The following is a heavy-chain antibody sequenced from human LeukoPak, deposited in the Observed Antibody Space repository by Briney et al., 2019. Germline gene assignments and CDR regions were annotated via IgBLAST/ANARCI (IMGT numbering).Heavy chain of an antibody. CDR1: RGTFSSYA. D-gene: IGHD6-19*01. V-gene: IGHV1-69*06. CDR3: ARGSSGWYRAYFDY. J-gene: IGHJ4*02. CDR2: IIPIFGTA. Sequence: GASVKVSCKASRGTFSSYAISWVRQAPGQGLEWMGGIIPIFGTANYAQKFQGRVTITADKSTSTAYMELSSLRSEDTAVYYCARGSSGWYRAYFDYWGQGTLVTVSS.